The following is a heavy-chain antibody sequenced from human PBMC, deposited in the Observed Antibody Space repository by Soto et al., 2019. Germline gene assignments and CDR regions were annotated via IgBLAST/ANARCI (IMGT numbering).Heavy chain of an antibody. D-gene: IGHD3-16*01. V-gene: IGHV3-23*01. J-gene: IGHJ4*02. CDR3: AKEGYDYVWGSSGY. CDR1: GFTFSSYA. CDR2: ISGSGGST. Sequence: RGSLRLSCAASGFTFSSYAMSWVRQAPGKGLEWVSAISGSGGSTYYADSVKGRFTISRDNSKNTLYLQMNSLRAEDTAVYYCAKEGYDYVWGSSGYWGQGTLVTVSS.